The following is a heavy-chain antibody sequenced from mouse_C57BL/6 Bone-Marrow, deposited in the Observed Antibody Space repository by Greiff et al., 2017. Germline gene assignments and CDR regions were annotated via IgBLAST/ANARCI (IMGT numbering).Heavy chain of an antibody. V-gene: IGHV5-2*03. D-gene: IGHD2-2*01. Sequence: EVKLVESGGGLVQPGESLKLSCESNEYEFPSHDMSWVRKTPEKRLELVAAINSDGGSTYYSDTMERRFIISRDNTKKTLYLQMSSLRSEDTALYYCARPGLRLRRDDYWGQGTTLTVSS. J-gene: IGHJ2*01. CDR3: ARPGLRLRRDDY. CDR1: EYEFPSHD. CDR2: INSDGGST.